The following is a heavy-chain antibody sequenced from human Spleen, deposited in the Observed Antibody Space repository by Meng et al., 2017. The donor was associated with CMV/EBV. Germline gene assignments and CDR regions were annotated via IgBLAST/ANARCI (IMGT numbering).Heavy chain of an antibody. CDR2: IIPIFGTA. CDR3: ARGSDITIFGVVTYGMDV. J-gene: IGHJ6*02. Sequence: VSSYAIGWVRQAPGQGLEWMGGIIPIFGTANYAQKFQGRVTITTDESTSTAYMELSSLRSEDTAVYYCARGSDITIFGVVTYGMDVWGQGTTVTVSS. D-gene: IGHD3-3*01. V-gene: IGHV1-69*05. CDR1: VSSYA.